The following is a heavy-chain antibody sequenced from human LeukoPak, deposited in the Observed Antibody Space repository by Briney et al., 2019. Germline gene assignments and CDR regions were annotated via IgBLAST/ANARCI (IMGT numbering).Heavy chain of an antibody. Sequence: GSLRLSCAASGFTFSTYVMNWVRQAPGKGLEWVSTISDSGGSTYYADSVKGRFTISRDNSKSTLYLQMNSPRAEDTAVYYCGRYYVMDVWGQGTSVTVSS. V-gene: IGHV3-23*01. CDR1: GFTFSTYV. CDR2: ISDSGGST. J-gene: IGHJ6*02. CDR3: GRYYVMDV.